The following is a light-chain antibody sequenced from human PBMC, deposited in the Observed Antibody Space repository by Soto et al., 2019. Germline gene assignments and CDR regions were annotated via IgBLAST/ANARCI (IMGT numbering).Light chain of an antibody. V-gene: IGKV3D-15*01. CDR2: DVS. J-gene: IGKJ4*01. CDR1: QSVSSN. CDR3: QQHNNWPLT. Sequence: EIVMTQSPATLSVSPGERATLSCWASQSVSSNLAWYQQKPGQAPRLLIYDVSTRATGIPTRFSGSGSGTEFTLTISSLQSEDFAAYYCQQHNNWPLTFGGGTRVDIK.